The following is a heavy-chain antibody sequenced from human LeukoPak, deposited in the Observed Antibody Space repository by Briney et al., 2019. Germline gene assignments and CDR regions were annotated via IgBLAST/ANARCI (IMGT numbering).Heavy chain of an antibody. CDR1: GFTFSNYS. D-gene: IGHD6-25*01. CDR2: ISSSSSTI. J-gene: IGHJ4*02. CDR3: ARIEPLLLQREDY. Sequence: PGGSLRLSCAASGFTFSNYSMNWVRQAPGKGLEWVSYISSSSSTIYYADSVKGRFTISRDNAKNSLYLQMNSLRAEDTAVYYCARIEPLLLQREDYWGQGSLVTVSS. V-gene: IGHV3-48*04.